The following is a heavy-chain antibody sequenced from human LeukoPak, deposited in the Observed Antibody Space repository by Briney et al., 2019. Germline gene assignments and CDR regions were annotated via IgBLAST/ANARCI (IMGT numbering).Heavy chain of an antibody. J-gene: IGHJ4*02. V-gene: IGHV4-59*03. Sequence: PSETLSLTCTVSRDFISDYYWSWIRQPPGKGLEWIGYISYSESTNYNPSLKTRVTISIDTSKNQFSLKLSSVTAADTAVYYCAEGYNPYYFDYWGQGALVTVSS. CDR1: RDFISDYY. CDR2: ISYSEST. CDR3: AEGYNPYYFDY. D-gene: IGHD1-14*01.